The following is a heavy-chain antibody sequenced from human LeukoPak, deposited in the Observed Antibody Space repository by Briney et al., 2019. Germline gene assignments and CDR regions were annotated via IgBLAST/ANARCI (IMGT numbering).Heavy chain of an antibody. CDR3: ARGPIAAAGDY. J-gene: IGHJ4*02. CDR1: GYTFTNYG. Sequence: GASVNVSCKASGYTFTNYGLTWVRQAPGQGLEWMGWINTNNGNTNYAQKLQGRVTMTTDTSTTTAYMELRSLRSDDTAVYYCARGPIAAAGDYWGQGTLVTVSS. D-gene: IGHD6-13*01. V-gene: IGHV1-18*01. CDR2: INTNNGNT.